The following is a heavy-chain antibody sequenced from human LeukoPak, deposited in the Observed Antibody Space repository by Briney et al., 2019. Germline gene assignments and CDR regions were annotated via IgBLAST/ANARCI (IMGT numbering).Heavy chain of an antibody. CDR1: GFTFSDHY. V-gene: IGHV3-11*04. J-gene: IGHJ6*03. CDR3: AKGQYQLPYYYMDV. CDR2: ISSSGSTI. D-gene: IGHD2-2*01. Sequence: GGSLRLSCAASGFTFSDHYMSWIRQAPGKGLEWVSYISSSGSTIYYADSVKGRFTISRDNAKNSLYLQMNSLRAEDTAVYYCAKGQYQLPYYYMDVWGKGTTVTVSS.